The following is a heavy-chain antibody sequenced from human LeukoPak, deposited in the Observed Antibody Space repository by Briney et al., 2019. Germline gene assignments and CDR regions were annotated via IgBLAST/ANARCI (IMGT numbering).Heavy chain of an antibody. V-gene: IGHV1-69*06. D-gene: IGHD2-2*01. Sequence: SVKVSCKASGGTFSSYAISWVRQAPGQGLEWMGGIIPISGTASYAQKFQGRVTITADKSTSTAYMELSSLRSEDTAVYYCARAGGDCSSTSCYGHYYYGMDVWGKGTTVTVSS. J-gene: IGHJ6*04. CDR3: ARAGGDCSSTSCYGHYYYGMDV. CDR2: IIPISGTA. CDR1: GGTFSSYA.